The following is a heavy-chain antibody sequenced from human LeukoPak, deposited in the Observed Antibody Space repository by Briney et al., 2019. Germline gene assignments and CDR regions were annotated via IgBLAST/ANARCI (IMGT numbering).Heavy chain of an antibody. J-gene: IGHJ1*01. D-gene: IGHD3-16*01. Sequence: PGGSLRLSCAASGFTFSSYAMSWVRQAPGKGLEWVSAISGSGGSTYYADSVKGRFTISKDNSKNTLYLQMNSLRAEDTAVYYCAKDGGDLELPSYWGQGPWSPSPQ. CDR2: ISGSGGST. CDR1: GFTFSSYA. V-gene: IGHV3-23*01. CDR3: AKDGGDLELPSY.